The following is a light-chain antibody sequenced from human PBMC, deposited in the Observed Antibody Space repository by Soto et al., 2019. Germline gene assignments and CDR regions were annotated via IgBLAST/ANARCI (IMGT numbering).Light chain of an antibody. J-gene: IGLJ2*01. CDR3: AAWDDSLSAGVV. Sequence: QSVLTQPPSASGTPGQRVTISCSGSNSNIGSNTVNWYQQLPGTAPKLLIYYDNLRPSGVPDRISGSKSGTSASLAISGLQSDDEADYYCAAWDDSLSAGVVFGGGTKLTVL. CDR2: YDN. V-gene: IGLV1-44*01. CDR1: NSNIGSNT.